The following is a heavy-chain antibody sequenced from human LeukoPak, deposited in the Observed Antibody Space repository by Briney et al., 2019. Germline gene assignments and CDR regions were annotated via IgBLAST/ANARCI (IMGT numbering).Heavy chain of an antibody. Sequence: SETLSLTCTVSGGSISSSSYYWGWIRQPPGKGLEWIGSIYYSGSTYYNPSLKSRVTISIDTSKNQFSLKLSSVTAADTAVYYCAGDPRLVSRFDYWGQGTLVTVSS. CDR1: GGSISSSSYY. J-gene: IGHJ4*02. D-gene: IGHD6-6*01. V-gene: IGHV4-39*07. CDR2: IYYSGST. CDR3: AGDPRLVSRFDY.